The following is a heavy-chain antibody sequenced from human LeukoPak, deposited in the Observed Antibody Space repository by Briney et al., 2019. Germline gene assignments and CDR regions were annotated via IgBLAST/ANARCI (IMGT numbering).Heavy chain of an antibody. Sequence: GGSLRLSCAASGFTFSSYGMHWVRQAPGKGLEWVAVIWYDGSNKYYADSVKGRFTISRDNSKNTLYLQMNSLRAEDTAVYYCAKGLGPNLVGAFDIWGQGTMVTVSS. J-gene: IGHJ3*02. V-gene: IGHV3-33*06. CDR2: IWYDGSNK. D-gene: IGHD6-6*01. CDR3: AKGLGPNLVGAFDI. CDR1: GFTFSSYG.